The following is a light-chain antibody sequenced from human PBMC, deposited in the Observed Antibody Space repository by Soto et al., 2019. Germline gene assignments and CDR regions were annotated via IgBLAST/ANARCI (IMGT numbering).Light chain of an antibody. V-gene: IGKV3-20*01. CDR1: QSVSSSY. J-gene: IGKJ3*01. Sequence: EIVLTQSPGTLSLSPGERATLSCRASQSVSSSYLAWYQQKPGQAPRLLIYGASNRASGIPDRFSGSGSGTDFTLTISRLEPEDVAVYYCQQYGSSPFTFGPGTKVDIK. CDR2: GAS. CDR3: QQYGSSPFT.